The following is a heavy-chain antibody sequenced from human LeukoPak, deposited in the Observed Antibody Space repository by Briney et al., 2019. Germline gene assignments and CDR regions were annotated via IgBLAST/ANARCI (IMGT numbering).Heavy chain of an antibody. J-gene: IGHJ4*02. Sequence: GGSLRPSCAASGFTLSGHWMSWVRQAPGKGLEWVANINQDGSAKYYVDSVKGRFTIARDNAKNSMYLQMNSLRAEDTAVYYCARWDIRGTAHQLDYWGQGTLVTVSS. CDR1: GFTLSGHW. V-gene: IGHV3-7*01. D-gene: IGHD1-7*01. CDR3: ARWDIRGTAHQLDY. CDR2: INQDGSAK.